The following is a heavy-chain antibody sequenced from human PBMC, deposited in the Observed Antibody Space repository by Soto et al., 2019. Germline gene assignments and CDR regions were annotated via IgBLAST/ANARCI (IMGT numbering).Heavy chain of an antibody. J-gene: IGHJ6*02. CDR1: GYSFTSYW. CDR3: ARLGDSSSVEYYYYGMDV. Sequence: PGESLKISCKGSGYSFTSYWISWVRQMPGKGLEWMGRIDPSDSYTNYSPSFQGHVTISADKSISTAYLQWSSLKASDTAMYYCARLGDSSSVEYYYYGMDVWGQGTTVTVSS. V-gene: IGHV5-10-1*01. D-gene: IGHD6-6*01. CDR2: IDPSDSYT.